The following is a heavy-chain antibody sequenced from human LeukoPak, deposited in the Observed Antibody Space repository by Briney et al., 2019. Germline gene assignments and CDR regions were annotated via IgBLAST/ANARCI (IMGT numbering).Heavy chain of an antibody. V-gene: IGHV3-21*06. CDR2: ISSGNTYV. D-gene: IGHD3-22*01. CDR3: ASRPRPYYYDSNGYFPLNF. Sequence: PGGSLRLSCTTSGFTFSAYDMVWIRQAPGRGLEWVSSISSGNTYVYYADSVKGRFTISRDNANNSLSLQMNSLRAEDTAVYYCASRPRPYYYDSNGYFPLNFWGQGTLVAASS. CDR1: GFTFSAYD. J-gene: IGHJ4*02.